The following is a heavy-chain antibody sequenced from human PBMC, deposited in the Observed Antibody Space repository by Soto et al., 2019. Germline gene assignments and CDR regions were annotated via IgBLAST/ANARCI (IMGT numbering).Heavy chain of an antibody. CDR1: GFTFSTYW. CDR2: LKGDGSTT. V-gene: IGHV3-74*01. J-gene: IGHJ6*02. Sequence: EVQLVESGGDLVQPGGSLRLSCADSGFTFSTYWMHWVRQAPGKGLVWVSRLKGDGSTTNYEDSVKGRFTISRDNAKNTVYMQMSSLRVEDTGVYDCGRGLRGYDGMDVWGQGTKVTVSS. CDR3: GRGLRGYDGMDV.